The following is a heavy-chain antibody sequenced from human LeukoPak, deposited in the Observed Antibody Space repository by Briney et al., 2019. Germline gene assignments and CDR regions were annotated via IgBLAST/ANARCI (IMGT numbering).Heavy chain of an antibody. CDR1: GGSFSGYY. Sequence: LETLSLTCAVYGGSFSGYYWSWIRQPPGKGLEWIGEINHSGSTNYNPSLKSRVTISVDTSKNQFSLKLSSVTAADTAVYYCARGGTRFGQLPLNWFDPWGQGTLVTVSS. V-gene: IGHV4-34*01. CDR3: ARGGTRFGQLPLNWFDP. J-gene: IGHJ5*02. D-gene: IGHD2-2*01. CDR2: INHSGST.